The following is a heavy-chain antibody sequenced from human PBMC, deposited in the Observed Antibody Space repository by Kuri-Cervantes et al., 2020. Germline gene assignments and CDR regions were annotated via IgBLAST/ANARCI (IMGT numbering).Heavy chain of an antibody. CDR3: ARVGGCSGGSCYWSYSFDY. Sequence: GESLKISCKASGYTFTGYYMHWVRQAPGKGLEWVAVISYDGSNKYYADSVKGRFTISRDNSKNTLYLQMNSLRAEDTAVYYCARVGGCSGGSCYWSYSFDYWGQGTLVTVSS. CDR2: ISYDGSNK. V-gene: IGHV3-30-3*01. CDR1: GYTFTGYY. J-gene: IGHJ4*02. D-gene: IGHD2-15*01.